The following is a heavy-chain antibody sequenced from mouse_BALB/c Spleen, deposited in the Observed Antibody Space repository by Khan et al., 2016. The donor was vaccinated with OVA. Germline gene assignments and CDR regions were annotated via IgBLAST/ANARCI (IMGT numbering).Heavy chain of an antibody. V-gene: IGHV1-7*01. J-gene: IGHJ2*01. CDR1: GYTFTSYW. Sequence: QMQLEESGAELAKPGASVKMSCKASGYTFTSYWMHWIKQRPGQGLEWIGYINPTSGYTDYNQKFKDKATLTADKSSSTAYMQLSSLTSDDSAVYYGARGRIDYWGQGTALTVSS. CDR2: INPTSGYT. CDR3: ARGRIDY. D-gene: IGHD1-1*01.